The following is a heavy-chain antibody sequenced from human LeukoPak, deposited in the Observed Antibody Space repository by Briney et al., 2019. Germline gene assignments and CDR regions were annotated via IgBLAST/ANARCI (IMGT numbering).Heavy chain of an antibody. CDR2: IYRDGSR. CDR3: ARDGGWELLRAFDI. CDR1: GFTVSSNY. D-gene: IGHD1-26*01. J-gene: IGHJ3*02. V-gene: IGHV3-66*01. Sequence: GGSLRLSCTASGFTVSSNYMSWVRQAPGKGLDWVSVIYRDGSRYYTDSVKGRFTISRDTSKNTLYLQMNSLGAEDTAVYYCARDGGWELLRAFDIWGQGTTVTVSS.